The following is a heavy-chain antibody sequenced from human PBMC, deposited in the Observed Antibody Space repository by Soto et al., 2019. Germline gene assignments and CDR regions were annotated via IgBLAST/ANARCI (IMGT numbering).Heavy chain of an antibody. J-gene: IGHJ4*02. CDR3: ARGPY. Sequence: GGSPRLSWAASGFTFSSTYMSWLRPAPGKGLESLSLIYSGSPTYHADSVKGRFTIPRDNSKNTVYLHMNSLRAEDTAVYYRARGPYWGQGTLVPVSS. CDR1: GFTFSSTY. CDR2: IYSGSPT. V-gene: IGHV3-66*01.